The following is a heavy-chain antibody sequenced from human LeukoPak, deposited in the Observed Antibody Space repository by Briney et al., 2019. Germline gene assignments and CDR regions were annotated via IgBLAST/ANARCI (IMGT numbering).Heavy chain of an antibody. Sequence: PSETLSLTCTVSGGSISSYYWSWIRQPPGKGLEWIGYISYGGTTKYNPSLKSRVTISVDTSKNQLSLKVASVTAADTAVYYCARPDYSSGWYNFDYWDQGTLVTVSS. CDR2: ISYGGTT. CDR3: ARPDYSSGWYNFDY. CDR1: GGSISSYY. D-gene: IGHD6-19*01. V-gene: IGHV4-59*08. J-gene: IGHJ4*02.